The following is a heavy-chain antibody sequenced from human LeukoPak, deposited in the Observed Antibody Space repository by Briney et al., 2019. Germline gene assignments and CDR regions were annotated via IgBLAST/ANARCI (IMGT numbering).Heavy chain of an antibody. Sequence: PGGSLRLSCAASGFTFSSYCMHWVRQGPGKGLVWVSRIYNGGSTTYYAYAVKGRSTFSRDNANNTLHLQTTSLRAEDTAVYYCARLKSVPGSEGSWGEGTLVTVSS. D-gene: IGHD6-19*01. CDR1: GFTFSSYC. CDR3: ARLKSVPGSEGS. CDR2: IYNGGSTT. V-gene: IGHV3-74*01. J-gene: IGHJ5*02.